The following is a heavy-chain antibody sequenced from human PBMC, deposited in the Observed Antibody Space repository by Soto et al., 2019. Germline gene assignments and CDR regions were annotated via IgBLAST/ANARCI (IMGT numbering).Heavy chain of an antibody. Sequence: SETLSLTCTVSGASISGFYWSWIRKSAGKGLEWIGRIYATGTTDYNPSLKSRVMMSVDTSKKQFSLKLRSVTAADTAVYYCVRDGTKTLRDWFDPWGQGISVTAPQ. V-gene: IGHV4-4*07. J-gene: IGHJ5*02. CDR3: VRDGTKTLRDWFDP. CDR1: GASISGFY. CDR2: IYATGTT. D-gene: IGHD1-1*01.